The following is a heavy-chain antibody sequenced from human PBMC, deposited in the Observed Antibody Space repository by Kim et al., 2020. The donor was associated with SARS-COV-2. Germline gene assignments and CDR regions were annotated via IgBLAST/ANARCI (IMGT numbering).Heavy chain of an antibody. J-gene: IGHJ5*02. D-gene: IGHD6-13*01. Sequence: SETLSLTCTVSGGSISSGGYYWSWIRQHPGKGLEWIGYIYYSGSTYYNPSLKSRVTISVDTSKNQFSLKLSSVTAADTAVYYCATHKKYSSRLCGFDPWGQGTLVTVSS. V-gene: IGHV4-31*03. CDR2: IYYSGST. CDR1: GGSISSGGYY. CDR3: ATHKKYSSRLCGFDP.